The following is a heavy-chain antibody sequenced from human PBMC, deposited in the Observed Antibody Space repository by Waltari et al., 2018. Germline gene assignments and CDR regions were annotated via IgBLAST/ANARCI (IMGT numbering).Heavy chain of an antibody. V-gene: IGHV3-7*04. CDR1: GFTFSNHW. D-gene: IGHD6-19*01. CDR3: VRGGAAVAGPDDY. Sequence: EVQLVESGGGLVQPGGSLRLFCAPSGFTFSNHWMNWFRQAPGKGREWVANIKQDGSEKNYVDSVKGRFTISRDNTRNSLYLQVNSLRVDDTAIYYCVRGGAAVAGPDDYWGQGTLVTVSS. CDR2: IKQDGSEK. J-gene: IGHJ4*02.